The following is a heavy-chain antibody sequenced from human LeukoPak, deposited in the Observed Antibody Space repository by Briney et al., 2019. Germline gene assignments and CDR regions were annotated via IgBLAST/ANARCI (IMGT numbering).Heavy chain of an antibody. CDR3: ARGQYYDFWSGYYYSPHFDY. D-gene: IGHD3-3*01. Sequence: ASVTVSCKASGYTFTGYNIHWVRQAPGQGLEWMGWINPNSGGTNYAQKFQGRVTMTRDTSTSTAYMELNRLRSDDTAVYYCARGQYYDFWSGYYYSPHFDYWGQGTLVTVSS. CDR1: GYTFTGYN. CDR2: INPNSGGT. J-gene: IGHJ4*02. V-gene: IGHV1-2*02.